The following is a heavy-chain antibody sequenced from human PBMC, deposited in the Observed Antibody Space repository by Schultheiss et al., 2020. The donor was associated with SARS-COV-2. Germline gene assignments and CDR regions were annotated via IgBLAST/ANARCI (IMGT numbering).Heavy chain of an antibody. V-gene: IGHV1-18*04. CDR2: ISAYNGNT. D-gene: IGHD2-2*01. CDR1: GYTFTGYY. Sequence: ASVKVSCKASGYTFTGYYMHWVRQAPGQGLEWMGWISAYNGNTNYAQKLQGRVTMTTDTSTSTAYMELRSLRSDDTAVYYCAKRLQGKYQLPPGYWGQGTLVTVSS. CDR3: AKRLQGKYQLPPGY. J-gene: IGHJ4*02.